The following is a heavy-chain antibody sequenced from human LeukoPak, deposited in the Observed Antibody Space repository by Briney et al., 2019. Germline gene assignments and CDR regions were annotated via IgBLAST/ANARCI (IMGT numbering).Heavy chain of an antibody. Sequence: PGGSLRLSCAASGFTFSGYWMTWVRQAPGKGLEWVANIKEDGSEKDYVDSVKGRFTISRDNAKNSLYLQMNSLRVEDTAVYYCARVGLGVGSGRKASGLDPWGQGTLVTVSS. J-gene: IGHJ5*02. CDR2: IKEDGSEK. CDR1: GFTFSGYW. CDR3: ARVGLGVGSGRKASGLDP. V-gene: IGHV3-7*01. D-gene: IGHD3-10*01.